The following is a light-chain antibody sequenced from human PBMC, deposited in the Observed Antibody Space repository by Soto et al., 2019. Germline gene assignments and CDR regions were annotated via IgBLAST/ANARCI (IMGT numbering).Light chain of an antibody. CDR2: EDN. CDR3: QSYDSRKGDVV. V-gene: IGLV6-57*04. J-gene: IGLJ2*01. CDR1: SGSIASNY. Sequence: NFMLTQPHSVSESPGKTVTISCTRSSGSIASNYVQWYQQRPGSAPTTVIYEDNQRPSGVPDRFSGSIDSSSNSASLTISGLKTEDEADYYCQSYDSRKGDVVFGGGTKLTVL.